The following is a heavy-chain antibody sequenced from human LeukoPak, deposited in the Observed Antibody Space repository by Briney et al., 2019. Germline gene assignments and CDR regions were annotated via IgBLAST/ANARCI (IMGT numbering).Heavy chain of an antibody. CDR1: GGSFSGYY. V-gene: IGHV4-34*01. CDR3: ARVSWFPGTSYYYMDV. CDR2: INHSGST. J-gene: IGHJ6*03. Sequence: SETLSLTCAVYGGSFSGYYWSWIRQPPGKGLEWIGEINHSGSTNYNPSLKSRVTISVDTSKNQFSLKLSSVTAADTAVYYCARVSWFPGTSYYYMDVWGKGTTVTVSS. D-gene: IGHD1-1*01.